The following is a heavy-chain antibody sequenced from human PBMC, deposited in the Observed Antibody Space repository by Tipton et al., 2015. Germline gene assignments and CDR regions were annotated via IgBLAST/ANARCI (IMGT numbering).Heavy chain of an antibody. D-gene: IGHD3-22*01. CDR3: AKDTNYYDSSGRLGLQR. CDR1: GFTFSSYA. J-gene: IGHJ1*01. CDR2: INWNSAAI. V-gene: IGHV3-9*01. Sequence: SLRLSCAASGFTFSSYAMSWVRQAPGKGLEWVSGINWNSAAIAYADSVKGRFTISRDNAKNYLYLQMNSLRAEDTAFYYCAKDTNYYDSSGRLGLQRWGEGALVFVSS.